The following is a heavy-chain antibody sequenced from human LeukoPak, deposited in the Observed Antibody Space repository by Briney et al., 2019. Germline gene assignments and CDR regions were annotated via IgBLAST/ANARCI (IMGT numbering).Heavy chain of an antibody. D-gene: IGHD3-10*01. CDR3: ARVRGSYCSDY. Sequence: GGSLRLSCAASGFTFGDYYMSWIRQAPGKGLEWVSYISSSDTTTHYADSVKGRFTISRDNAKNSLFLQMSALRAEDTAVYYCARVRGSYCSDYWGQGILVTVSS. CDR1: GFTFGDYY. J-gene: IGHJ4*02. V-gene: IGHV3-11*04. CDR2: ISSSDTTT.